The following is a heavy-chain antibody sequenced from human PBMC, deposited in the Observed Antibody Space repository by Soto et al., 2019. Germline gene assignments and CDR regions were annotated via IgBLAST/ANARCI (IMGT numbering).Heavy chain of an antibody. J-gene: IGHJ4*02. CDR2: IDPSDSYT. CDR1: GYSFTSYW. CDR3: ARHVYGDYAFYVFDY. Sequence: EVQLVQSGAEVKKPGESLRISCKGSGYSFTSYWISWVRQMPGKGLEWMGRIDPSDSYTNYSPSFQGHVTISADKSISTAYLQWSSLKASDTAMYYCARHVYGDYAFYVFDYWGQGTLVTVSS. V-gene: IGHV5-10-1*03. D-gene: IGHD4-17*01.